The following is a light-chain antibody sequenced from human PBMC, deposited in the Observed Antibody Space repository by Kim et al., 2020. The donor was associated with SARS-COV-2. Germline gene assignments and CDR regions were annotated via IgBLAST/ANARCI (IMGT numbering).Light chain of an antibody. J-gene: IGLJ2*01. CDR3: SSYASSNTLL. V-gene: IGLV2-14*03. CDR2: DVT. CDR1: DY. Sequence: DYVSWYQQHPGQGPKLMIYDVTKRPSGVSNRFSGSKSGYAASLTISGLQADDEAHYYCSSYASSNTLLFGGGTKVTVL.